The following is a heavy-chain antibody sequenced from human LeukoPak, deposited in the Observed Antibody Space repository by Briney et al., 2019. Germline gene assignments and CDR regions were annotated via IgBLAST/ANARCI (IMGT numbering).Heavy chain of an antibody. V-gene: IGHV3-23*01. CDR1: GFTFSSYA. J-gene: IGHJ3*01. CDR3: ARCTASCYANAFDV. Sequence: GGSLRLSCAASGFTFSSYAMSWVRQAPGKGLEWVPALSGSGGSTYYADSVKGRYTISRDNSKKTLYLQMNSLRPEDTAVYYCARCTASCYANAFDVWGQGTLLTVSS. CDR2: LSGSGGST. D-gene: IGHD2-2*01.